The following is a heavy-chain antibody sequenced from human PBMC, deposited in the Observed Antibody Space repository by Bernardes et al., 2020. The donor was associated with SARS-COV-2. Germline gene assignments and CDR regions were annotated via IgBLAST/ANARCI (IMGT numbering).Heavy chain of an antibody. CDR3: AKTVSFDS. CDR1: GFAFSDTA. Sequence: GGSLRLSCAASGFAFSDTAMTWVRQVPGKGLEWVSAISASGKSTYYGDSVKGRFIISRDNSKNTVSLQMNSLRAGDTAVYYCAKTVSFDSWGQGTLVTVSS. D-gene: IGHD4-4*01. J-gene: IGHJ4*02. CDR2: ISASGKST. V-gene: IGHV3-23*01.